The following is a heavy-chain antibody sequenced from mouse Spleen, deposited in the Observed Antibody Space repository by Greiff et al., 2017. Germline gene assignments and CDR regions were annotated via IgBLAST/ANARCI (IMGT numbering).Heavy chain of an antibody. V-gene: IGHV5-16*01. D-gene: IGHD1-1*01. J-gene: IGHJ4*01. CDR3: ARVPYYYGSLYAMDY. CDR1: GFTFSDYY. Sequence: EVMLVESEGGLVQPGSSMKLSCTASGFTFSDYYMAWVRQVPEKGLEWVANINYDGSSTYYLDSLKSRFIISRDNAKNILYLQMSSLKSEDTATYYCARVPYYYGSLYAMDYWGQGTSVTVSS. CDR2: INYDGSST.